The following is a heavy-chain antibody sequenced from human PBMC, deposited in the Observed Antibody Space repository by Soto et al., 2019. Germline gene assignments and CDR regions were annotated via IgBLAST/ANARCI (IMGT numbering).Heavy chain of an antibody. V-gene: IGHV4-59*01. CDR2: IYYSGST. Sequence: SETLSLTCTVSGGSISTYYWSWIRQPPGKGLEWIGYIYYSGSTNYNPSLKSRVTISVDTSKNQFSLKLSSLRSEDTAVYYCATARSIAAAKSLGYWGQGTLVTVSS. CDR1: GGSISTYY. CDR3: ATARSIAAAKSLGY. J-gene: IGHJ4*02. D-gene: IGHD6-13*01.